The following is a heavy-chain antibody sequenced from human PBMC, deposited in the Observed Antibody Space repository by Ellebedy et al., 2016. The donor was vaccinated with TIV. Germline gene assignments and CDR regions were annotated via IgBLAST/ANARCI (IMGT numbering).Heavy chain of an antibody. CDR1: RGSINSDNW. CDR2: IFHSGST. D-gene: IGHD3-22*01. CDR3: ARSSGYYHNSDGYYGGH. Sequence: SETLSLTCTVSRGSINSDNWWSWVRQPPGKGLEWIGEIFHSGSTTYNPSLTSRVTISVDKSKNQFSLNLTSVTAADTAIYYCARSSGYYHNSDGYYGGHWGQGTLVTVSS. V-gene: IGHV4-4*02. J-gene: IGHJ4*02.